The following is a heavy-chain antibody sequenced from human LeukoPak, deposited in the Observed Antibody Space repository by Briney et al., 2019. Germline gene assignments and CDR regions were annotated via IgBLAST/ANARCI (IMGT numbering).Heavy chain of an antibody. CDR3: AKEGGSSWYFDY. V-gene: IGHV3-30*02. CDR2: TRYDGSNK. J-gene: IGHJ4*02. Sequence: GGSLRLSCAASGFTFSSYGMHWVRQAPGKGLEWVAFTRYDGSNKYYADSVKGRFTISRDNSKNTLYLQMNSLRAEDTAVYYCAKEGGSSWYFDYWGQGTLVTVSS. D-gene: IGHD6-13*01. CDR1: GFTFSSYG.